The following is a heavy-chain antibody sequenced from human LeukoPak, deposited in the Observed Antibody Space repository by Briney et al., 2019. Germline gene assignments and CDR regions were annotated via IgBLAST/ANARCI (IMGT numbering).Heavy chain of an antibody. J-gene: IGHJ4*02. Sequence: AGGSLRLSCAASGFTFSSYAMSWVRQAPEKGLEWVSAISGSGGSTYYADSVKGRFTISRDNSKNTLYLQMNSLRAEDTAVYYCAKGSPGLTMVRGVIIPPFDYWGQGTLVTVSS. CDR1: GFTFSSYA. CDR2: ISGSGGST. V-gene: IGHV3-23*01. D-gene: IGHD3-10*01. CDR3: AKGSPGLTMVRGVIIPPFDY.